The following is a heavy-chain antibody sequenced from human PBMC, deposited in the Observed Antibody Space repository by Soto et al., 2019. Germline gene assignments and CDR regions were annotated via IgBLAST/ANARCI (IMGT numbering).Heavy chain of an antibody. CDR3: ARGPLAPVPPTHFADY. D-gene: IGHD3-3*02. V-gene: IGHV3-30-3*01. Sequence: GGSLRLSCAASGFTFSSYAMHWVRQAPGKGLEWVAVISYDGSNKYYADSVKGRFTISRDNSKNTLYLQMNSLRAEDTAVYYCARGPLAPVPPTHFADYWGQGTLVTVSS. CDR1: GFTFSSYA. J-gene: IGHJ4*02. CDR2: ISYDGSNK.